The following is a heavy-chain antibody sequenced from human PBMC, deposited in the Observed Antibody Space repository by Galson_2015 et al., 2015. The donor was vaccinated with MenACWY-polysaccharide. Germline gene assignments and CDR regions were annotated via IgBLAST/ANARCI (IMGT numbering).Heavy chain of an antibody. J-gene: IGHJ4*02. CDR3: AKVGPRSSWTMGIDY. CDR2: SGSGGGL. D-gene: IGHD6-13*01. Sequence: SLRLSCAASGFSFSANGMSWVRQAPGRGLEWVSGSGSGGGLYYADSVKGRFTVSRDTSKHTLYLQMNNLRAEDTAVYYCAKVGPRSSWTMGIDYWGQGTLVTVSS. CDR1: GFSFSANG. V-gene: IGHV3-23*01.